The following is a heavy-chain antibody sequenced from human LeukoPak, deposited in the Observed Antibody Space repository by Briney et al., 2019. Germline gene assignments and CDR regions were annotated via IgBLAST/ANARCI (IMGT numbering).Heavy chain of an antibody. V-gene: IGHV1-18*01. Sequence: ASVKVSCKASGYTFTSYGINWVRQAPGQGLEWMGWISAYNGKTNYAQKFQDRVIMTTDTSTSTAYMELMSLRTDDTAVYCCARQGGKDYGGYVLYYYYMDVWGKGSTVTVSS. D-gene: IGHD4-17*01. CDR1: GYTFTSYG. J-gene: IGHJ6*03. CDR3: ARQGGKDYGGYVLYYYYMDV. CDR2: ISAYNGKT.